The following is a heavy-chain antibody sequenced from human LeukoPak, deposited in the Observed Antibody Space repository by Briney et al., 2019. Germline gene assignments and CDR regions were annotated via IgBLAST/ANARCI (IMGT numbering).Heavy chain of an antibody. CDR2: ISYTGTYI. Sequence: GGFLRLSCAASAFSLNAYNMNWVRQAPGKGLEWVSSISYTGTYIYYADSVKGRFTASRDNAQNSLYLQMNSLRAEDTAIYYCVRDRGTYRPIDYWGQGTLVTVSS. J-gene: IGHJ4*02. CDR1: AFSLNAYN. D-gene: IGHD1-26*01. CDR3: VRDRGTYRPIDY. V-gene: IGHV3-21*04.